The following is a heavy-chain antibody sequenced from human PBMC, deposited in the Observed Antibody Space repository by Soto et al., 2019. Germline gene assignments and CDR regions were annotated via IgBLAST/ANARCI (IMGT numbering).Heavy chain of an antibody. J-gene: IGHJ4*02. V-gene: IGHV4-59*01. CDR3: ARYRREAVAGYTLDN. CDR2: VYNSGST. D-gene: IGHD6-13*01. Sequence: SETLSVTCTISGGSISINYWTWIRQPPGKGLEWIGYVYNSGSTNYNPSLKSRVTISEDTSKSQFSLKVNSMTAADTAVYYCARYRREAVAGYTLDNWGQGILVTVSS. CDR1: GGSISINY.